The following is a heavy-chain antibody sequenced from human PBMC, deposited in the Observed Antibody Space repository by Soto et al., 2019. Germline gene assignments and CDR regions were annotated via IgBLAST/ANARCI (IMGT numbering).Heavy chain of an antibody. CDR1: GGSISSSDYY. D-gene: IGHD1-7*01. V-gene: IGHV4-39*01. Sequence: QLQLQESGPGLVKPSETLSLTCTVSGGSISSSDYYWGWIRQPPGKGLEWIGSIYYSGTTFYDPSLKSRLFMSVDTSKNPFSLRLSSVTAADTAMYFCARQARGTTWSDFDYWGLGTLVTVSS. CDR2: IYYSGTT. CDR3: ARQARGTTWSDFDY. J-gene: IGHJ4*02.